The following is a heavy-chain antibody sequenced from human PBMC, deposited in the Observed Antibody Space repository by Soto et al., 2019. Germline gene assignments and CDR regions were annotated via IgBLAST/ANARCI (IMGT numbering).Heavy chain of an antibody. CDR1: GGSFSGYY. D-gene: IGHD6-19*01. CDR2: INHSGST. CDR3: ARGRAGRRTRIAVAGLRNWFDP. J-gene: IGHJ5*02. V-gene: IGHV4-34*01. Sequence: SETLSLTXAVYGGSFSGYYWSWIRQPPGKGLEWIGEINHSGSTNYNPSLKSRVTISVDTSKNQFSLKLSSVTAADTAVYYCARGRAGRRTRIAVAGLRNWFDPWGQGTLVTVSS.